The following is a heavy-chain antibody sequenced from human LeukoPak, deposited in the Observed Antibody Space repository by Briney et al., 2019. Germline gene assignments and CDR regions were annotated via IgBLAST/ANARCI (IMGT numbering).Heavy chain of an antibody. CDR1: GFTFSSYG. CDR2: IWYDGSNK. V-gene: IGHV3-33*01. CDR3: ARGSGSYYDFWSGYPNWFDP. Sequence: GRSLRLSCAASGFTFSSYGMHWVRQAPGKGLEWVAVIWYDGSNKYYADSVKGRFTISRDNSKNTLYLQMNSLRAEDTAVYYCARGSGSYYDFWSGYPNWFDPWGQGTLVTVSS. J-gene: IGHJ5*02. D-gene: IGHD3-3*01.